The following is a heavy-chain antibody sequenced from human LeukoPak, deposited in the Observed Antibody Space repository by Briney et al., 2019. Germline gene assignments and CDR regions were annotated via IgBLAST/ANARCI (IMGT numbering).Heavy chain of an antibody. J-gene: IGHJ4*02. Sequence: PGGSLRLSCAASGFTFSTYEMSWVRQAPGKGLEWVANIKQDGSEKYYVDSVKGRFTISRDNAKNSLYLQMNSLRVEDTAVYYCARASAVAVTRHCWGQGTLVTVSS. CDR1: GFTFSTYE. CDR2: IKQDGSEK. CDR3: ARASAVAVTRHC. V-gene: IGHV3-7*01. D-gene: IGHD6-19*01.